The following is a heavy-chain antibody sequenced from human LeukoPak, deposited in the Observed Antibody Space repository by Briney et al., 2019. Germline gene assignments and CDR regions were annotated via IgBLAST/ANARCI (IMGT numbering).Heavy chain of an antibody. CDR2: IYYSGRT. Sequence: SETLSLTCTVSGGSISSSGYYWGWIRQPPGKGLEWIASIYYSGRTYYIPSLTSRVTISVDTSKNQFSLKVTAVNAADTAVYYCARRREGRNWFDPWGQGTLVTVSS. J-gene: IGHJ5*02. CDR1: GGSISSSGYY. V-gene: IGHV4-39*07. D-gene: IGHD1-26*01. CDR3: ARRREGRNWFDP.